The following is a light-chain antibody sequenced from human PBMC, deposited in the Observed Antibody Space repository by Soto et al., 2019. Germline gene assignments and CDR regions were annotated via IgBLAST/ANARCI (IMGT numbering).Light chain of an antibody. CDR2: DDN. J-gene: IGLJ1*01. CDR3: GSWDSSLSAYV. CDR1: SSNIEGNS. Sequence: QSVLTQPPSVSAAPGQKVTISCSGSSSNIEGNSVSWYKQLPGTAPKLLIDDDNKRPSGIPDRFSGYKSGTSATLGITGFQTGDEADYYCGSWDSSLSAYVFGTGTKVTVL. V-gene: IGLV1-51*01.